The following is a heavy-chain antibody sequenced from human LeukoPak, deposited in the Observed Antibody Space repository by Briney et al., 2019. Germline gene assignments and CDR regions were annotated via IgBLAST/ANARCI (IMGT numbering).Heavy chain of an antibody. CDR1: GGSISSYY. Sequence: NPSETLSLTCTVSGGSISSYYWSWIRQPPGRGLEWIGYIYYSGSTNYNPSLKSRVTISVDTSKNQFSLKLSSVTAADTAVYCCARSGAAAGLDYWGQGTLVTVSS. V-gene: IGHV4-59*01. J-gene: IGHJ4*02. D-gene: IGHD6-13*01. CDR3: ARSGAAAGLDY. CDR2: IYYSGST.